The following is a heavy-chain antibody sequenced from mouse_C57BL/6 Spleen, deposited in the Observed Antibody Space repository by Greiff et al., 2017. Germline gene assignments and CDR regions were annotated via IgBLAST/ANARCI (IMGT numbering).Heavy chain of an antibody. J-gene: IGHJ2*01. D-gene: IGHD2-2*01. Sequence: QVQLQQSGAELVRPGTSVKVSCKASGYAFTNYLIEWVKQRPGQGLEWIGVINPGSGGTNYNEKFKGKETLTADKSSSTAYMQRSSLTSEDSAVYFCAREVNYFDYWGQGTTLTVSS. CDR3: AREVNYFDY. CDR1: GYAFTNYL. CDR2: INPGSGGT. V-gene: IGHV1-54*01.